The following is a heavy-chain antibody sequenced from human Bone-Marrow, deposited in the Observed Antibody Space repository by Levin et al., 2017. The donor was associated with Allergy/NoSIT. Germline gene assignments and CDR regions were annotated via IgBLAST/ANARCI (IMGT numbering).Heavy chain of an antibody. CDR3: TSTDVLRYFHWFIRPFDC. Sequence: PGGSLRLSCAASRFTFSDAWMSWVRQAPGKGLEWVGRIKSKADGGTTDYAAPVKGRFTISRDDSKHMLYLQMNSLKTEDTAVYYCTSTDVLRYFHWFIRPFDCWGQGTLVTVSS. J-gene: IGHJ4*02. CDR1: RFTFSDAW. D-gene: IGHD3-9*01. CDR2: IKSKADGGTT. V-gene: IGHV3-15*01.